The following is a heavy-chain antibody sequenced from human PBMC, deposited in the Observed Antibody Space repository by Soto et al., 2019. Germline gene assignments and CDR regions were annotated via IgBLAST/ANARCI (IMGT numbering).Heavy chain of an antibody. V-gene: IGHV1-18*01. J-gene: IGHJ6*02. D-gene: IGHD2-15*01. CDR1: GYTFTSYG. CDR2: ISAYNGNT. Sequence: ASVKVSCKASGYTFTSYGISWVRQAPGQGLEWMGWISAYNGNTNYAQKLQGRVTMTTDTSTSTAYMELRSLRSDDTAVYYCARGYCSGGSCYWGDAYYYYGMDVWGQGTTVTVSS. CDR3: ARGYCSGGSCYWGDAYYYYGMDV.